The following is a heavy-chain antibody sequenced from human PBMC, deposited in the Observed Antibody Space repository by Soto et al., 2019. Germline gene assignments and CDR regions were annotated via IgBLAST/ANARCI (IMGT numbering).Heavy chain of an antibody. J-gene: IGHJ4*02. CDR3: ARLPYYDFWSGYSVRYFDY. V-gene: IGHV5-51*01. Sequence: GESLKISCKGSGYSFTSYWIGWVRQMPGKGLEWMGIIYPGDSDTRYSPSFQGQVTISADKSISTAYLQWSSLKASDTAMYYCARLPYYDFWSGYSVRYFDYWGQGTLVTVS. CDR2: IYPGDSDT. D-gene: IGHD3-3*01. CDR1: GYSFTSYW.